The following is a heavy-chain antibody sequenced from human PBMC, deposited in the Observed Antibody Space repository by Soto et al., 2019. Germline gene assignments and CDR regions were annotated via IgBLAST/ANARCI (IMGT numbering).Heavy chain of an antibody. CDR2: ISGSGGST. J-gene: IGHJ4*02. D-gene: IGHD6-19*01. CDR3: AKHSSGWSFDDDY. V-gene: IGHV3-23*01. Sequence: PXGSLLLSCAASGFTFSSYAMSWVRQAPGKGLEWVSAISGSGGSTYYADSVKGRFTISRDNSKNTLYLQMNSLRAEDTAVYYCAKHSSGWSFDDDYWGQGTLVTVSS. CDR1: GFTFSSYA.